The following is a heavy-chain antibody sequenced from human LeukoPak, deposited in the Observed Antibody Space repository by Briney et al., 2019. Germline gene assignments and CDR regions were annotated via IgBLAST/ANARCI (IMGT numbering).Heavy chain of an antibody. Sequence: SETLSLTCSFSGDSISSAYYWGWIRQPPGKGLEWIGSMEWIGSMYDGGSIYYNPSLKSRVTMSVDTSKNQFSLKLSSVTAADTAVYYCARDLQYSSSWYAVTTFDYWGQGTLVTVSS. CDR3: ARDLQYSSSWYAVTTFDY. J-gene: IGHJ4*02. V-gene: IGHV4-38-2*02. D-gene: IGHD6-13*01. CDR2: MYDGGSI. CDR1: GDSISSAYY.